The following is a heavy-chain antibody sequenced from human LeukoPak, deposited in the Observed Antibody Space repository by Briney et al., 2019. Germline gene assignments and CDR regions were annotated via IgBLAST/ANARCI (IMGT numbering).Heavy chain of an antibody. Sequence: GGSLRLSCAASGFTLSSYGMHWVGEGPGKGLEGVAFIRYDGSKKYYADSVKGRFTISRDNPKNTLYLQMNSLTAEDTAVYYCAKRASVFLIAVAPPSDYWGQGTLVTVSS. CDR1: GFTLSSYG. J-gene: IGHJ4*02. CDR2: IRYDGSKK. CDR3: AKRASVFLIAVAPPSDY. D-gene: IGHD6-19*01. V-gene: IGHV3-30*02.